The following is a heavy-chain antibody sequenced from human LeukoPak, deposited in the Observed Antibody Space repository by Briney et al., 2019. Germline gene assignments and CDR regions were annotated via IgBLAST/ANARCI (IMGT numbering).Heavy chain of an antibody. CDR2: IGGSNGIT. J-gene: IGHJ4*02. CDR3: ARNENSGWGYFDY. Sequence: GGSLRLSCAASRFTFNSYAMSWVRQAPGKGLEWVSVIGGSNGITFYVGSVKGRFTISRDNSKNTLYLQMNSLRAEDTAVYYCARNENSGWGYFDYWGQGTLVTVSS. CDR1: RFTFNSYA. V-gene: IGHV3-23*01. D-gene: IGHD5-12*01.